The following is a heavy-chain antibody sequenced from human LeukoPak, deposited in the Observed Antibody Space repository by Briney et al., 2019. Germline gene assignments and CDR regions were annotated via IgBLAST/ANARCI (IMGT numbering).Heavy chain of an antibody. CDR3: AGRDYYDSSGYSPLFDY. CDR2: MSGNGGTT. D-gene: IGHD3-22*01. V-gene: IGHV3-23*01. CDR1: GFTFSAYA. J-gene: IGHJ4*02. Sequence: GGSLRLSCAASGFTFSAYAMSWVRQAPGKGLEWVSGMSGNGGTTYNADSVKGRFTISRDNSKNTLYLQMNNLRAEDTAVYYCAGRDYYDSSGYSPLFDYWGQGTLVTVSS.